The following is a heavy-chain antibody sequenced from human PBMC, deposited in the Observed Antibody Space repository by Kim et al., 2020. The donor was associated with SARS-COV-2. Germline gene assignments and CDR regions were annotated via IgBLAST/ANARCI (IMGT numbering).Heavy chain of an antibody. Sequence: SETLSLTCTVSGGSISSSSYYWGWIRQPPGKGLEWIGSIYYSGSTYYNPSLKSRVTISVDTSKNQFSLKLSSVTAADTAVYYCASLQGFNMIVVVRPLGYYGMDVWGQGTTVTVSS. D-gene: IGHD3-22*01. CDR1: GGSISSSSYY. V-gene: IGHV4-39*01. J-gene: IGHJ6*02. CDR2: IYYSGST. CDR3: ASLQGFNMIVVVRPLGYYGMDV.